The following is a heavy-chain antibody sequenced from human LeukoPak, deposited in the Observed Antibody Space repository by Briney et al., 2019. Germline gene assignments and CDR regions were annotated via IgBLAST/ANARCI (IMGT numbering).Heavy chain of an antibody. CDR2: IYYSGST. V-gene: IGHV4-59*12. CDR3: ARAGPTDIAAAGTGWFDP. D-gene: IGHD6-13*01. J-gene: IGHJ5*02. Sequence: SETLSLTCTVSGGSISSYYWSWIRQPAGKGLEWIGYIYYSGSTNYNPSLKSRVTISVDRSKNQFSLKLSSVTAADTAVYYCARAGPTDIAAAGTGWFDPWGQGTLVTVSS. CDR1: GGSISSYY.